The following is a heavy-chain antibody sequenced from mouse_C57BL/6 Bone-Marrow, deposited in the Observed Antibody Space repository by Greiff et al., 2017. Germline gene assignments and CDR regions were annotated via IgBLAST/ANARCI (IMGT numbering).Heavy chain of an antibody. J-gene: IGHJ3*01. CDR2: LNPSNGGN. CDR1: GYTFTSYW. V-gene: IGHV1-53*01. D-gene: IGHD3-2*02. Sequence: QVQLQQPGTELVKPGASVKLSCKASGYTFTSYWMHWVKQRPGQGLEWIGNLNPSNGGNTYTEKFKTKAPLTVDKSSSTAYMQLSSLTSEDSSVYYSARRQTAQAPFAYWGQGTLVTVSA. CDR3: ARRQTAQAPFAY.